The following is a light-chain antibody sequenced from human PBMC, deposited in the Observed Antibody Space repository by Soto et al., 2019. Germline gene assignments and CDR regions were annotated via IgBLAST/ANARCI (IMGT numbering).Light chain of an antibody. V-gene: IGKV1-39*01. Sequence: DIQMTQSPSSLSASIGDRVTITCRASQTVNTYLHWYQQKPGKAPKLLIYAASNLQSGVPSRFSGSGSGTNFTLSLHSLQPEDFATYYCQQGYSNPWTFGQGTKVDIK. CDR2: AAS. CDR1: QTVNTY. CDR3: QQGYSNPWT. J-gene: IGKJ1*01.